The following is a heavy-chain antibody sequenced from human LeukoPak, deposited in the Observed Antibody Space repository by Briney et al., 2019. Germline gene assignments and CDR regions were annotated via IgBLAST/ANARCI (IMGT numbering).Heavy chain of an antibody. D-gene: IGHD2-8*01. J-gene: IGHJ4*02. CDR2: ISDSGDYT. Sequence: GGSLRLSCAGSRFTFSSYAMSWVRQAPGQGLEWVSVISDSGDYTSYADSVRGRFTISRDNSRNTLYLQMISLRPEDTAVYYSAKDTSIGKYCTNGVCSPFDYWGQGTLVTVSS. CDR1: RFTFSSYA. CDR3: AKDTSIGKYCTNGVCSPFDY. V-gene: IGHV3-23*01.